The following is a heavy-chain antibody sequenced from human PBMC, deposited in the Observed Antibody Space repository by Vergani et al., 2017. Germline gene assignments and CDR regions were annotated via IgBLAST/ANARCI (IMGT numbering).Heavy chain of an antibody. J-gene: IGHJ3*01. CDR3: ARDGGEYDKDALDV. CDR1: GGSFSTGGQS. CDR2: IYTSGAT. V-gene: IGHV4-61*02. D-gene: IGHD2-21*01. Sequence: QVQLQESGPGLVKPSPTLSLTCTVSGGSFSTGGQSWTWLRQSAAKGLEWNGIIYTSGATNYNPSLRSRAIMSVDESKTQFSLNLTSVTAADTAVYYCARDGGEYDKDALDVWGQGTKVTVTS.